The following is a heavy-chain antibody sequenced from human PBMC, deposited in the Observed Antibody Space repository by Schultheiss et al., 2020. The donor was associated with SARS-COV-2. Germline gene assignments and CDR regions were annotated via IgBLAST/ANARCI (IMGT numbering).Heavy chain of an antibody. CDR1: GFTVTSNY. CDR3: ARPLAGGQFKSHSWFDP. V-gene: IGHV3-53*01. D-gene: IGHD1-26*01. J-gene: IGHJ5*02. CDR2: IYGGGST. Sequence: GGSLRLSCAVSGFTVTSNYMSWVRQAPGKGLEWVSMIYGGGSTSYADSVKGRFTISRDNARNTIYLQMNSLRVEDTAVYYCARPLAGGQFKSHSWFDPWGQGTLVTVSS.